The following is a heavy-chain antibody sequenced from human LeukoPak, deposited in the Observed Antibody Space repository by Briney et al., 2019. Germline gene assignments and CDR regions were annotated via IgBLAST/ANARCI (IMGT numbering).Heavy chain of an antibody. V-gene: IGHV3-30*04. CDR3: VRDREPASTNFDS. D-gene: IGHD1-14*01. CDR1: GFTFSSHA. J-gene: IGHJ4*02. Sequence: PGGSLRLSCAASGFTFSSHAMHWVRQAPGRRPEWLAFISYDSTNIWYADSVKGRFTISRDNSRNTLYLQMSSLRDDDTAVYYCVRDREPASTNFDSWGQGALVTVSS. CDR2: ISYDSTNI.